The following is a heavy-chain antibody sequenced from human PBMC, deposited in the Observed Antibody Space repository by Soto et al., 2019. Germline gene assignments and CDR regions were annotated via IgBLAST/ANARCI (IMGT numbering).Heavy chain of an antibody. J-gene: IGHJ4*02. CDR1: GFTFSSYA. CDR2: IHYGGNA. CDR3: ARVNVTLDL. D-gene: IGHD2-21*02. Sequence: LRLSCAASGFTFSSYAMSWVRQPPGKGLEWIASIHYGGNAYYSPSLTTRATISRDTSKNRVSLELTSVTAADTAVYFCARVNVTLDLWGQGTLVTVSS. V-gene: IGHV4-30-2*03.